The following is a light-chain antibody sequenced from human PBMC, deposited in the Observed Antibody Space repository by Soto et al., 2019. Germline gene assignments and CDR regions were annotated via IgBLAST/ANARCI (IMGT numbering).Light chain of an antibody. V-gene: IGKV3-20*01. J-gene: IGKJ3*01. Sequence: EIVLTQSPGTLSLSPGERATLSCRASQSVSSSNLAWYQQKPDQAPRLLIYGASSRATGIPDRFSGSGCGTDFTLTISRLEPEDFEVYYCQQYSGPPFTFGLGTKVDIK. CDR2: GAS. CDR3: QQYSGPPFT. CDR1: QSVSSSN.